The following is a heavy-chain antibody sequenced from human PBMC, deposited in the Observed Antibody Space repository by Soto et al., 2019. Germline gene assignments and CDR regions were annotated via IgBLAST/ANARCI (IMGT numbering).Heavy chain of an antibody. J-gene: IGHJ6*02. CDR1: GYTFTSYW. Sequence: GESLKISSKGSGYTFTSYWISWVRQMPGKGLEWMGRIDPSDSYTNFSPSFQGHVTISVDKSTNTAYLQWSSLKASDTAMYYCATYCSGGSCYLDYYYYGMDVWGQGTMVTVSS. CDR3: ATYCSGGSCYLDYYYYGMDV. V-gene: IGHV5-10-1*01. D-gene: IGHD2-15*01. CDR2: IDPSDSYT.